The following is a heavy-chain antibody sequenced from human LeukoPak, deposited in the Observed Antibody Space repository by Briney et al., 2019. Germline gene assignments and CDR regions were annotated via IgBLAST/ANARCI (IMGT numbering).Heavy chain of an antibody. V-gene: IGHV1-18*01. Sequence: ASVKVSSTPSGYTFTSYDITWGRQAPGQGLEWMGWISAYNANTNYTQKPQGRVTMTTDTSTSTAYMELRSLRSDDTAVYYCARWARDYYYYCGMDVWGQGTTVTVSS. CDR1: GYTFTSYD. CDR2: ISAYNANT. J-gene: IGHJ6*02. CDR3: ARWARDYYYYCGMDV.